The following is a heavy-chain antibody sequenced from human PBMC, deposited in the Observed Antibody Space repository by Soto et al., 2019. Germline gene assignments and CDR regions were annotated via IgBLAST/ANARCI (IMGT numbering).Heavy chain of an antibody. J-gene: IGHJ5*02. V-gene: IGHV4-39*01. CDR1: GGSISSSTYY. D-gene: IGHD3-10*01. Sequence: SETLSLTCTVSGGSISSSTYYWGWIRQPPGKGLEWIGSIYFGGSTYYNPSLQSRITISVDTSKNQFSLKLSSVTAADTAVYYCLPYYYGSGSYRKWFDPWGQGTLVTVSS. CDR2: IYFGGST. CDR3: LPYYYGSGSYRKWFDP.